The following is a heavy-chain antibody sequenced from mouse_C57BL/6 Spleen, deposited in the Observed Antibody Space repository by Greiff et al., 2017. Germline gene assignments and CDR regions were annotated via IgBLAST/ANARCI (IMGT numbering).Heavy chain of an antibody. V-gene: IGHV6-3*01. CDR3: NPNYYAMDY. J-gene: IGHJ4*01. CDR1: GFTFSNYW. CDR2: IRLKSDNYAT. Sequence: EVQRVESGGGLVQPGGSMKLSCVASGFTFSNYWMNWVRQSPEKGLEWVAQIRLKSDNYATHYAESVKGRFTISRDDSKSSVYLQMNNLRAEDTGIYYCNPNYYAMDYWGQGTSVTVSS.